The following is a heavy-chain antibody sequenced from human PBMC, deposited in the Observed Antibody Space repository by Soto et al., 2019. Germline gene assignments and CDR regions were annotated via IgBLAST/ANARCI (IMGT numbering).Heavy chain of an antibody. D-gene: IGHD4-4*01. Sequence: QVQLVQSGDEVKKPGASVKVSCKASGYTFTSYGISWVRQAPGQGLEWMGWISAYNGNTNYAQILLGRVTMTTDTSKSTAYMELRSLRSDDTAVYYCARDWGATITTIGGWFYPWGQGTLFNVSS. CDR1: GYTFTSYG. CDR3: ARDWGATITTIGGWFYP. J-gene: IGHJ5*02. CDR2: ISAYNGNT. V-gene: IGHV1-18*04.